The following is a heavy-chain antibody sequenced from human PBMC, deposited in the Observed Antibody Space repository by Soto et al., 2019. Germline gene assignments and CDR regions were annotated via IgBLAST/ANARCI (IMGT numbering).Heavy chain of an antibody. Sequence: GGSLRLSCAASGFTFSSYGMHWVRQAPGKGLEWVAVIWYDGSNKYYADSVKGRFTISRDNSKNTLYLQMNSLRAEDTAVYYCARDRLDIGVVPAAMQFDYWGQGTLVTVSS. J-gene: IGHJ4*02. CDR2: IWYDGSNK. D-gene: IGHD2-2*01. CDR3: ARDRLDIGVVPAAMQFDY. V-gene: IGHV3-33*01. CDR1: GFTFSSYG.